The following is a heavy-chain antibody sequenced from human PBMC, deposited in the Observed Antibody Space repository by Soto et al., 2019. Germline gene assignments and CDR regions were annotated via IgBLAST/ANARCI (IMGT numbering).Heavy chain of an antibody. CDR2: VSHDGRNT. D-gene: IGHD6-19*01. J-gene: IGHJ4*02. V-gene: IGHV3-30*18. CDR3: AKGGRQWLVTSDFNY. Sequence: AGGSLRHSCAAAGFTFSDYATHWVRQAPGKGLEWVAVVSHDGRNTHYADSVKGRFTISRDSSKNTVSLEMTSLRAEDTAVYYCAKGGRQWLVTSDFNYWGQGALVTVSS. CDR1: GFTFSDYA.